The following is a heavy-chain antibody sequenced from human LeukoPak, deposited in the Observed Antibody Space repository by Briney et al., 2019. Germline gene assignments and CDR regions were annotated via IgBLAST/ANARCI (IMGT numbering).Heavy chain of an antibody. CDR3: ARDGIVGPTDI. CDR1: GGSISSSSYY. V-gene: IGHV4-39*07. CDR2: IYYSGST. D-gene: IGHD1-26*01. Sequence: SETLSLTCTVSGGSISSSSYYWGWIRQPPGKGLEWIGSIYYSGSTYYNPSLKSRVTISVDTSKNQFSLKLSPVTAADTAVYYCARDGIVGPTDIWGQGTMVTVSS. J-gene: IGHJ3*02.